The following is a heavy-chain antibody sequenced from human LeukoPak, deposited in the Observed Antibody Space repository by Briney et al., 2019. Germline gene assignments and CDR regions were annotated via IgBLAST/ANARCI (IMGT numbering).Heavy chain of an antibody. CDR1: GGSISRSY. CDR3: ARHLLIGDATGGVEF. CDR2: IFSSGST. D-gene: IGHD3-16*01. J-gene: IGHJ4*02. Sequence: SETLSLTCTVTGGSISRSYWSWIRQPPGKGLEWIGYIFSSGSTNYNPSLRNRVSISVDTSKNQFSLKLSSVTAADTAVYYCARHLLIGDATGGVEFRGQGTLVTVSS. V-gene: IGHV4-59*08.